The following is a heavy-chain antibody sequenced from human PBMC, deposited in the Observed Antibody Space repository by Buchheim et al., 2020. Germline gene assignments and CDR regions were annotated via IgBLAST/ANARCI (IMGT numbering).Heavy chain of an antibody. J-gene: IGHJ6*02. V-gene: IGHV4-4*02. CDR1: GGSISSNYW. D-gene: IGHD2-21*01. CDR3: ARIPYYYYYGLDV. CDR2: IYHSGST. Sequence: QVQLQESGPGLVKPSGTLSLTCDVSGGSISSNYWWSWVRQPPGMGLEWIGEIYHSGSTNYNPSLKSRVTISVDKYKNQFSSKLTSVTAADTAVYYCARIPYYYYYGLDVWGQGTT.